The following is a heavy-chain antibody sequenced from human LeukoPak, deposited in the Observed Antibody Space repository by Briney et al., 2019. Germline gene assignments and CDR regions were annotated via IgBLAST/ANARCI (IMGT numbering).Heavy chain of an antibody. J-gene: IGHJ5*02. CDR1: GFTFSTYW. CDR2: VKQDGSEK. Sequence: PGGSLRLSCQASGFTFSTYWMTWVRQAPGKGLEWVATVKQDGSEKYYVDSVKGRFTISRDYAKKSLFLQMNSLRAEDTAVYYCARDYLVVPAAMWWFDPWGQGTLVTVSS. D-gene: IGHD2-2*01. V-gene: IGHV3-7*01. CDR3: ARDYLVVPAAMWWFDP.